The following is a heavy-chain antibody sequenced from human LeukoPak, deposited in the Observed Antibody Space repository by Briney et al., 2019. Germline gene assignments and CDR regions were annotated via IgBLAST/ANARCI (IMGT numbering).Heavy chain of an antibody. CDR3: ARRAGDYSHPYDY. D-gene: IGHD3-22*01. V-gene: IGHV3-53*01. CDR1: GLTVSSNC. CDR2: IYSGGNT. J-gene: IGHJ4*02. Sequence: GGSLRLSCAASGLTVSSNCMSWVRQAPGKGLEWVSFIYSGGNTYYADSVKGRFTISRDNSKNTVHPQMNSLRAEDTAMYYCARRAGDYSHPYDYWGQGTLVTVSS.